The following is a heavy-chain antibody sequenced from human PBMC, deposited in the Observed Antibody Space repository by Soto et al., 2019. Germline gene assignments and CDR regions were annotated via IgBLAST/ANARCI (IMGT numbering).Heavy chain of an antibody. CDR1: GDSISRSANY. CDR2: FYYGGKT. CDR3: AEHPFNPLVTPYWYFDV. D-gene: IGHD3-16*02. V-gene: IGHV4-39*01. Sequence: QLQLQESGPGLVKASETLSLTCSVSGDSISRSANYWGWVRHSPGRGLEWIGSFYYGGKTYFNPSLRSRVSFSADTSKNQLSLRLTSVTAADTATYFCAEHPFNPLVTPYWYFDVWGRGTLVTVSS. J-gene: IGHJ2*01.